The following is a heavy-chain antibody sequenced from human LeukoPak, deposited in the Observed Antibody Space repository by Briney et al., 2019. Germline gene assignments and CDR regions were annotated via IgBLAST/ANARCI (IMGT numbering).Heavy chain of an antibody. D-gene: IGHD3-22*01. CDR2: IYSGGTT. Sequence: GGSLRLSCAASGFPVSGYYMSWVRQAPGKGLDLVSVIYSGGTTYDADSVKGRFTISRDESKNMLYLQMNSLRAEDTAIYYCARMLISSGYYVDYWGQGTLVTVSS. V-gene: IGHV3-53*01. J-gene: IGHJ4*02. CDR1: GFPVSGYY. CDR3: ARMLISSGYYVDY.